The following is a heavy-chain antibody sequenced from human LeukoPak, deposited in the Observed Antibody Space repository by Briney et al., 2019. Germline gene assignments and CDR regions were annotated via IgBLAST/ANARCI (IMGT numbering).Heavy chain of an antibody. Sequence: GGSLRLSCAASGFTVSSNYMSWVRQAPGKGLEWVSVIYSGGSTYYADSVKGRFTISRDNSKNTLYLQMNSLRTEDTAVYYCAREISTSSSWYGDDDFDIWGQGTMVTVSS. V-gene: IGHV3-66*01. CDR2: IYSGGST. CDR3: AREISTSSSWYGDDDFDI. CDR1: GFTVSSNY. J-gene: IGHJ3*02. D-gene: IGHD6-13*01.